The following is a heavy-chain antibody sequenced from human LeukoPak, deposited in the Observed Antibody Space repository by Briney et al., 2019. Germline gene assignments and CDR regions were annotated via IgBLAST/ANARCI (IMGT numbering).Heavy chain of an antibody. Sequence: GGSLRLSCAASGFTFDDYAMSWVRQVPGKGLEWVSGINWSGVSTGYADSVKGRFTISRDDTKNSLFLQMNSLRAEDTAFYYCARAFWPYSSSHFDYWGQGTLVTVSS. D-gene: IGHD6-6*01. CDR1: GFTFDDYA. CDR3: ARAFWPYSSSHFDY. CDR2: INWSGVST. J-gene: IGHJ4*02. V-gene: IGHV3-20*04.